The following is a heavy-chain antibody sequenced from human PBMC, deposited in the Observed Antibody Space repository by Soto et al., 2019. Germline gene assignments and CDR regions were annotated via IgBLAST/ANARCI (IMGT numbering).Heavy chain of an antibody. CDR3: ARVRFLEWLFGNWFDP. Sequence: GASVKVSCKASGYTFTSYGISWVRQAPGQGLEWMGWISAYNGNTNYAQKLQGRVTMTTDTSTSTAYMELRSLRSDDTAVYYCARVRFLEWLFGNWFDPWGQGTLVTVS. D-gene: IGHD3-3*01. CDR1: GYTFTSYG. J-gene: IGHJ5*02. V-gene: IGHV1-18*01. CDR2: ISAYNGNT.